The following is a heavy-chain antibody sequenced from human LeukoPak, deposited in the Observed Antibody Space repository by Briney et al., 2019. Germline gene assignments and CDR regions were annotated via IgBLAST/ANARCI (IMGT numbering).Heavy chain of an antibody. J-gene: IGHJ6*02. Sequence: SSETLSLTCAVYGGSFSGYYWSWIRQPPGKGLEWIGEINHSGSTNYNPSLKSRVTMSVDTSKNQFSLKLSSVTAADTAVYYCARVGITRYYDSSGYYRKDYYYYGMDVWGQGTTVTVSS. D-gene: IGHD3-22*01. CDR2: INHSGST. CDR1: GGSFSGYY. V-gene: IGHV4-34*01. CDR3: ARVGITRYYDSSGYYRKDYYYYGMDV.